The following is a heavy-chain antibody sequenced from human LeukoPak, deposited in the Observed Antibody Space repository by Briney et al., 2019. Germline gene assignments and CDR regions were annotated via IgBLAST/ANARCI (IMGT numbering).Heavy chain of an antibody. CDR2: ISSSGSTI. CDR1: GFTFSSYG. D-gene: IGHD6-19*01. CDR3: AMSAQWLAFGDFGY. J-gene: IGHJ4*02. Sequence: GGSLRLSCAASGFTFSSYGMHWVRQAPGKGLEWVSYISSSGSTIYYADSVKGRFTISRDNAKNSLYLQMNSLRAEDTAVYYCAMSAQWLAFGDFGYWGQGTLVTVSS. V-gene: IGHV3-48*04.